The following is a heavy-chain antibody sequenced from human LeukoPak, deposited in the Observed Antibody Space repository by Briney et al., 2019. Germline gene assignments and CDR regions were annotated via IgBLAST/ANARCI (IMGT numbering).Heavy chain of an antibody. CDR2: IYYSGST. Sequence: PSETLSLTCTVSGGSISSGDYYWSWIRQPPGKGLEWIGYIYYSGSTYYNPSLKSRVTISVDTSKNQFSLKLSSVTAADTAVYCCARGLVEGSSATYCSSTSCPYNWFDPWGQGTLVTVSS. CDR1: GGSISSGDYY. D-gene: IGHD2-2*01. V-gene: IGHV4-30-4*01. CDR3: ARGLVEGSSATYCSSTSCPYNWFDP. J-gene: IGHJ5*02.